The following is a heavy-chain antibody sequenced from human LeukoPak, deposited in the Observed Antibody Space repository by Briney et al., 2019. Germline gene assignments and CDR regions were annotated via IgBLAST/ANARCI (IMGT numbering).Heavy chain of an antibody. CDR3: VREGFYDSGSFPTFYFDY. Sequence: GGSLRLSCAASGFTVSSNYMSWVRQAPGKGLEWVSVIYSGGSTYYADSVKGRFTISRDSSSKTVYLQMNSLGTEDTAVYYCVREGFYDSGSFPTFYFDYWGQGTLVTVSS. J-gene: IGHJ4*02. CDR2: IYSGGST. CDR1: GFTVSSNY. D-gene: IGHD3-10*01. V-gene: IGHV3-53*05.